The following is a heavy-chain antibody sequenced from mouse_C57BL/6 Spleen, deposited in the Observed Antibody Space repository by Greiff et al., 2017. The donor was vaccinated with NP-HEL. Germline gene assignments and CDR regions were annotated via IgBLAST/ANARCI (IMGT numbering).Heavy chain of an antibody. J-gene: IGHJ2*01. D-gene: IGHD2-14*01. CDR1: GYAFTNYL. Sequence: VQLQQSGAELVRPGTSVKVSCKASGYAFTNYLIEWVKQRTGQGLEWIGVINPGSGGTNYNEKFKGKATLTADKSSSTAYMQLRSLTSEDAAVCFSARAPAMYSSTRDYFDYWGQGTTVTVSA. V-gene: IGHV1-54*01. CDR3: ARAPAMYSSTRDYFDY. CDR2: INPGSGGT.